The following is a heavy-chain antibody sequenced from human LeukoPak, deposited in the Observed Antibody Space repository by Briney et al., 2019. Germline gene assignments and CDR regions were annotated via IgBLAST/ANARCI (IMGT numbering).Heavy chain of an antibody. J-gene: IGHJ5*02. Sequence: GGSLRLSCAASGFTFSSDSMNWVRQAPGKGLEWVSYISSSSSTIYYADSVKGRFTISRDNAKNSLYLQMNSLRAEDTAVYYCARSAGGDWFDPWGQGTLVTVSS. CDR2: ISSSSSTI. D-gene: IGHD3-10*01. CDR1: GFTFSSDS. V-gene: IGHV3-48*04. CDR3: ARSAGGDWFDP.